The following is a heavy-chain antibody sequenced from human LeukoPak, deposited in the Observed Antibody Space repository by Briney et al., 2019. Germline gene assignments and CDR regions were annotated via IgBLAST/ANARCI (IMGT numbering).Heavy chain of an antibody. D-gene: IGHD3-10*01. CDR1: GGSISSGGYS. Sequence: SETLSPTCAVSGGSISSGGYSWSWIRQPPGKGLEWIGYIYHSGSTYYNPSLKSRVTISVDRSKNQFSLKLSSVTAADTAVYYCARGGEAETFDYWGQGTLVTVSS. CDR2: IYHSGST. J-gene: IGHJ4*02. CDR3: ARGGEAETFDY. V-gene: IGHV4-30-2*01.